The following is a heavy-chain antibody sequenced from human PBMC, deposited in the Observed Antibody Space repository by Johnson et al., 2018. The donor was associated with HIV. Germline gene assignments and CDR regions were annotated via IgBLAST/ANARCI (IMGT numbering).Heavy chain of an antibody. Sequence: VQLVESGGGLERTGGSLRLSCAASGFFFDDYGMTWVRQPPGRGLEWVSGINWNGGSTGYTDSVKGRFTISRDNAKNSLYLQMNSLRVEDTALYYCARLMAARTLDDAFDLWGQGTMVTVSS. CDR1: GFFFDDYG. D-gene: IGHD6-13*01. CDR3: ARLMAARTLDDAFDL. J-gene: IGHJ3*01. CDR2: INWNGGST. V-gene: IGHV3-20*04.